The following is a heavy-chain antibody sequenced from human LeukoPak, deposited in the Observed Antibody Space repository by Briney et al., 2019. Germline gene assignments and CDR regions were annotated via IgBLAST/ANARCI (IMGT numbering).Heavy chain of an antibody. J-gene: IGHJ4*02. V-gene: IGHV1-69*13. CDR2: IIPIFGTA. CDR1: GGTFSSYA. Sequence: ASVKLSCKASGGTFSSYAISWVRQAPGQGLEWMGGIIPIFGTANYAQKFQGRVTITADESTSTAYMELSSLRSDDTAVYYCARFPRGWYPDYWGQGTLVTVSS. CDR3: ARFPRGWYPDY. D-gene: IGHD6-19*01.